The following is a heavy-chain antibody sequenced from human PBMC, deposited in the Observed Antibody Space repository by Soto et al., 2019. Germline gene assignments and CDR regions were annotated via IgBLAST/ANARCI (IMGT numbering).Heavy chain of an antibody. Sequence: SETLSLTCTVSGGSISSYYWSWVRQPPGKGLEWIGYIYYSGSTNYNPSLKSRVTISVDTSKNQFSLKLSSVTAADTAVYYCARSMATLSAISDYWGQGSLVTVSS. CDR1: GGSISSYY. CDR3: ARSMATLSAISDY. D-gene: IGHD5-12*01. CDR2: IYYSGST. J-gene: IGHJ4*02. V-gene: IGHV4-59*01.